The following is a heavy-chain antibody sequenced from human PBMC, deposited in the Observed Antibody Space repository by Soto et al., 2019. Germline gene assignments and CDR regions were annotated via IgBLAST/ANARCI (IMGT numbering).Heavy chain of an antibody. D-gene: IGHD3-10*01. Sequence: EVQLAESGGGLVQAGGSLRLSCAASGFTFSGFWMHWVRQAPGKGLLWVSRINSDGSNVNYADSVQGRFTVSRDNAKNTLYLQMNRLRAEDTALYYCVSGYEYFDYWGQGTLVTVSS. CDR3: VSGYEYFDY. CDR2: INSDGSNV. CDR1: GFTFSGFW. V-gene: IGHV3-74*01. J-gene: IGHJ4*02.